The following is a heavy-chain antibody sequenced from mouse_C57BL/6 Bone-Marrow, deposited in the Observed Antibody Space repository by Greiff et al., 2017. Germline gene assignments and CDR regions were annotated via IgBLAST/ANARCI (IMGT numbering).Heavy chain of an antibody. V-gene: IGHV1-55*01. Sequence: QVQLQQPGAELVKPGASVKMSCKASGYTFTSYRITWVKQRPGQGLEWIGDINPDSGSTNYNEKFKSKATLTVDTSSSTAYMQLSSLTSEDAAVYYCARRWDYCDYWGQGTLVTVSA. CDR2: INPDSGST. CDR3: ARRWDYCDY. CDR1: GYTFTSYR. D-gene: IGHD2-4*01. J-gene: IGHJ3*01.